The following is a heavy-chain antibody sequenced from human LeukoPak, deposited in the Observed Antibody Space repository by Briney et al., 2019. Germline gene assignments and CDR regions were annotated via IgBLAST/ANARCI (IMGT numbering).Heavy chain of an antibody. Sequence: SETLSLTCTVSGGSINSYYWSWIRQPAGKGLEWIGRIYTSGSTNYNPSLKSRVTMSVDTSKNQFSLKLSSVTAADTAVYYCARVRRILGGARDIDYWGQGTLVTVSS. V-gene: IGHV4-4*07. CDR1: GGSINSYY. CDR3: ARVRRILGGARDIDY. CDR2: IYTSGST. J-gene: IGHJ4*02. D-gene: IGHD3-3*01.